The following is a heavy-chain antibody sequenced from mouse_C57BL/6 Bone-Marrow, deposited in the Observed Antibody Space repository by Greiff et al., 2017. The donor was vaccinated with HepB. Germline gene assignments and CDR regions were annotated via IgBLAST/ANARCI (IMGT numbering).Heavy chain of an antibody. CDR3: ARDVTGYYAMDY. CDR1: GFTFSDFY. V-gene: IGHV7-1*01. J-gene: IGHJ4*01. D-gene: IGHD4-1*01. CDR2: SRNKANDYTT. Sequence: EVMLVESGGGLVQSGRSLRLSCATSGFTFSDFYMEWVRQAPGKGLEWIAASRNKANDYTTEYSASVKGRFIVSRDTSQSILYLQMNALRAEDTAIYYCARDVTGYYAMDYWGQGTSVTVSS.